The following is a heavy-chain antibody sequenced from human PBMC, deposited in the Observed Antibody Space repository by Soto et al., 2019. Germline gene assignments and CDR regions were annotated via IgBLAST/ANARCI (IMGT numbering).Heavy chain of an antibody. CDR2: LFSNDEQ. V-gene: IGHV2-26*01. J-gene: IGHJ6*01. CDR3: ARIRGSGSYDYYYYCGMDV. D-gene: IGHD1-26*01. Sequence: QVTLKESGPVLVKPTETLTLTCTVSGFSLSNARMGVSWIRQPPGKALEWLAPLFSNDEQSYRPSLQSRLPISKDTYKRPVVLTITNMDPRDTATSSCARIRGSGSYDYYYYCGMDVWGQGTTVTVSA. CDR1: GFSLSNARMG.